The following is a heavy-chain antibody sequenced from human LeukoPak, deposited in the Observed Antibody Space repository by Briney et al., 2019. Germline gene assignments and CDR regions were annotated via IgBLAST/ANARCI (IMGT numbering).Heavy chain of an antibody. CDR1: GGSFSGYY. Sequence: SETLSLTCAVYGGSFSGYYWSWIRQPPGKGLEWIGEINHSGSTNYNPSLKSRVTISVDTSKNQFSLKLSSVTAADTAVYYCARDEDNCSGGSCYLSWGQGTLVTVSS. D-gene: IGHD2-15*01. CDR2: INHSGST. V-gene: IGHV4-34*01. J-gene: IGHJ4*02. CDR3: ARDEDNCSGGSCYLS.